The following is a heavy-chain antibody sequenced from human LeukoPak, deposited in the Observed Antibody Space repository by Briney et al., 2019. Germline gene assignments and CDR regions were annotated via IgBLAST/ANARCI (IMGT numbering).Heavy chain of an antibody. CDR2: IYSGGNT. Sequence: GGSLRLSCAASGFSVSNTYMSWVRQAPGKGLELVSIIYSGGNTYYADSVKGRFTISRDNSKNTLYLQMNRLRPEDTAMYYCARGTVTAPDYWGQGTLVTVSS. CDR3: ARGTVTAPDY. D-gene: IGHD2-21*02. CDR1: GFSVSNTY. V-gene: IGHV3-53*01. J-gene: IGHJ4*02.